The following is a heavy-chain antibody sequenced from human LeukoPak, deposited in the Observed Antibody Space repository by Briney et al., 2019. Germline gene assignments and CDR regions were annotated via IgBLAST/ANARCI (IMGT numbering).Heavy chain of an antibody. V-gene: IGHV5-51*01. CDR2: ICPGDSET. J-gene: IGHJ6*03. D-gene: IGHD2-2*02. CDR3: AKLGVWRGLYYYYMDV. CDR1: GYSFTNYW. Sequence: GESLKISCKGSGYSFTNYWIGWVRQMPGKGLEWMGIICPGDSETRYSPSFQGQVTISADKSISTAYLQWTSLKASDTAMYYCAKLGVWRGLYYYYMDVWGKGTTVTVSS.